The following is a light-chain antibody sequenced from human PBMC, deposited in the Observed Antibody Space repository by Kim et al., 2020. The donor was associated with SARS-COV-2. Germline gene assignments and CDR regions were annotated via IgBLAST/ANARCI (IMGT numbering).Light chain of an antibody. J-gene: IGLJ3*02. CDR2: GKN. Sequence: ELTQDPAVSVALGQTVRITCQGDSLRSYYASWYQQKPGQAPVLVIYGKNNRPSGIPDRFSGSSSGNTASLTITGAQAEDEADYYCNSRDSSGNHLVFGG. V-gene: IGLV3-19*01. CDR3: NSRDSSGNHLV. CDR1: SLRSYY.